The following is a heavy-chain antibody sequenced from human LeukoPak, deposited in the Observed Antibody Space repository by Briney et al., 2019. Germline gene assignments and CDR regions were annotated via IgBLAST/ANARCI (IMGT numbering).Heavy chain of an antibody. Sequence: GRSLRLSCAASGFTFSSYGMHWVRQAPGKGLEWVAVISYDGSNKYCADSVKGRFTISRDNSKNTLYLQMNSLRAEDTAVYYCAKAGTTVITSYYFDYWGQGTLVTVSS. CDR1: GFTFSSYG. CDR2: ISYDGSNK. CDR3: AKAGTTVITSYYFDY. D-gene: IGHD4-23*01. V-gene: IGHV3-30*18. J-gene: IGHJ4*02.